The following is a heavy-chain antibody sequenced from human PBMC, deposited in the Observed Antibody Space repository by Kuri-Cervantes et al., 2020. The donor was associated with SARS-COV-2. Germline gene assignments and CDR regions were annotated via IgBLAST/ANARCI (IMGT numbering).Heavy chain of an antibody. CDR1: GYTFTSYA. CDR2: ISAYNGNT. Sequence: VKVSCKASGYTFTSYAMHWVRQAPGQGLEWMGRISAYNGNTNYAQKLQGRVTMTTDTSTSTAYMELRSLRSDDTAVYFCARGIIPTAARQWGQGTLVTVSS. V-gene: IGHV1-18*01. CDR3: ARGIIPTAARQ. D-gene: IGHD3-3*01. J-gene: IGHJ4*02.